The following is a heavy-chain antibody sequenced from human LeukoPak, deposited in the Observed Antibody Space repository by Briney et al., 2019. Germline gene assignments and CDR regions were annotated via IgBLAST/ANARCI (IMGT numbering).Heavy chain of an antibody. CDR2: ISAYNGNT. J-gene: IGHJ4*02. D-gene: IGHD6-13*01. CDR1: GYTFTSYG. Sequence: ASVKVSCKASGYTFTSYGISWVRQAPGQGLEWMGWISAYNGNTNYAQKLQGRVTMTRDTSISTAYMELSRLRSDDTAVYYCARGIAAAGTGGELDYWGQGTLVTVSS. CDR3: ARGIAAAGTGGELDY. V-gene: IGHV1-18*01.